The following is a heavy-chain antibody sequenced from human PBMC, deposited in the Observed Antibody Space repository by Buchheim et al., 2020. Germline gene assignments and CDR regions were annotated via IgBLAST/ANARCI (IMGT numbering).Heavy chain of an antibody. J-gene: IGHJ3*02. D-gene: IGHD6-6*01. CDR3: AREGYSSSRGYAFDI. CDR2: IYYSGST. CDR1: GGSISSYY. Sequence: QVQLQESGPGLVKPSETLSLTCTVSGGSISSYYWSWIRQPPGKGLEWIGYIYYSGSTNYNPSLKSRVTISVDTSKNQFSLKLSSVTAADTAVYYCAREGYSSSRGYAFDIWGQGT. V-gene: IGHV4-59*01.